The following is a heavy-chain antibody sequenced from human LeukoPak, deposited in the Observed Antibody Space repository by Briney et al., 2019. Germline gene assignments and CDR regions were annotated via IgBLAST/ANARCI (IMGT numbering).Heavy chain of an antibody. CDR2: INPYSGAT. V-gene: IGHV1-2*02. D-gene: IGHD2-2*01. J-gene: IGHJ4*02. Sequence: ASVTVSCKASGYTFTGYYIHWVRQAPGQGLEWMGWINPYSGATNYVQKFQGRVTMTTDTSINTAYMDLSSLRSDDTAMYYCARDGACSSTSCQNFDYRGQGTLVTVSS. CDR1: GYTFTGYY. CDR3: ARDGACSSTSCQNFDY.